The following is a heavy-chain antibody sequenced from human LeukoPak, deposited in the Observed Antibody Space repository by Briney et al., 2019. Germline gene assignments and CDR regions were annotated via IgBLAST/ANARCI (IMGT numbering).Heavy chain of an antibody. CDR2: IGSVGDT. D-gene: IGHD5-18*01. Sequence: PGGSLRLSCAASGFNFSNYDMHWVRQTTGKRLEWVSAIGSVGDTYYPHSVKGRFTISRENPNNFLYLQVNSLRAADTAVYYCTRGDPFSFTAMDLWGRGTLVTVSS. CDR3: TRGDPFSFTAMDL. CDR1: GFNFSNYD. J-gene: IGHJ2*01. V-gene: IGHV3-13*01.